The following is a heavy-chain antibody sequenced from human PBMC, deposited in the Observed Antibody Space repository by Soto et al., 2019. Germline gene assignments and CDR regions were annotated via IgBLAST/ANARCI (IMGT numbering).Heavy chain of an antibody. CDR1: GFTFGDYA. J-gene: IGHJ5*02. CDR3: TRVESPETAYFSDA. V-gene: IGHV3-49*04. D-gene: IGHD2-21*01. CDR2: IRNHSYSGRL. Sequence: DVQLVESGVGLVQPGRSLRLACTTSGFTFGDYAISWVRQAPGKGLEWVVLIRNHSYSGRLEYAASVKDRFIVSRDDFKCVAYLQMNSLKTENSAVYFCTRVESPETAYFSDAWGQGTQGTVSS.